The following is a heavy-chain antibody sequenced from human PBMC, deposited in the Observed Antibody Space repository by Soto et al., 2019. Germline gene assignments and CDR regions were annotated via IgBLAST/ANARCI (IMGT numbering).Heavy chain of an antibody. D-gene: IGHD3-16*01. Sequence: EVQLVESGGGFVQPGGSLRLSCAASGFIFSDFDIHWVRQIAGKTLEWVSVMGTAGDPRYPGSMTGRFTVSRENAKKASYLQINSLRVGATAGYYCARGSYQEGFGYWGQGTLVTVSS. J-gene: IGHJ4*02. CDR1: GFIFSDFD. CDR2: MGTAGDP. CDR3: ARGSYQEGFGY. V-gene: IGHV3-13*05.